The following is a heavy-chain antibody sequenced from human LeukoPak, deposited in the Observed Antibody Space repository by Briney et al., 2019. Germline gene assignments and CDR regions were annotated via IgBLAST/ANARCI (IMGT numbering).Heavy chain of an antibody. D-gene: IGHD5-12*01. V-gene: IGHV1-69*13. CDR1: GGTFSSYA. Sequence: ASVKVSCKASGGTFSSYAISWVRQAPGQGLEWMGGIIPIFGTANYAQKFQGRVTITADESTSTAYMELSSLRSEDTAVYYCARASPYSGYENYYCYMDVWGKGTTVTISS. J-gene: IGHJ6*03. CDR3: ARASPYSGYENYYCYMDV. CDR2: IIPIFGTA.